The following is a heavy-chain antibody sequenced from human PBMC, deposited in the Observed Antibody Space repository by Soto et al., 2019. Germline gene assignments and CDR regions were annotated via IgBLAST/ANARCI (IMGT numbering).Heavy chain of an antibody. D-gene: IGHD2-21*02. Sequence: EVQLVQSGAEVRKPGESLKISCQASGYIFTTYWIGWVRQMPGKGLEWMGFIYPGDSETRYSPSLQGQVTISADNSISTAYLQWTSLKASDTAMYYCARCGTVEVSAPGYWGQGTLVTVSS. V-gene: IGHV5-51*01. CDR1: GYIFTTYW. CDR2: IYPGDSET. CDR3: ARCGTVEVSAPGY. J-gene: IGHJ4*02.